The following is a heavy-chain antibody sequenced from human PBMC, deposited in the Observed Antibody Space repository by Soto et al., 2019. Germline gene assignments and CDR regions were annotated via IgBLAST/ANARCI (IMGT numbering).Heavy chain of an antibody. Sequence: QVQLVQSGAEVKKPGSSVKVSCKASGGTFNSYAISWVRQAPGQGLEWMGGTIPIFRTADYAQKFQGRVTITGDESTSTAYMELSSLRSEDTAVYYCASQQLGPSYYYGMDVWGQGTTVTVSS. CDR2: TIPIFRTA. CDR1: GGTFNSYA. D-gene: IGHD6-6*01. J-gene: IGHJ6*02. V-gene: IGHV1-69*12. CDR3: ASQQLGPSYYYGMDV.